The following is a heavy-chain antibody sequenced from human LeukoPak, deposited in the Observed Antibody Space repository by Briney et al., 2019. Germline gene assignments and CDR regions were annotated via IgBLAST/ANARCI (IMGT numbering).Heavy chain of an antibody. J-gene: IGHJ4*02. V-gene: IGHV3-33*01. CDR3: ARDPTRYASTTVVASNFDY. D-gene: IGHD4-23*01. CDR2: IWYDASNK. Sequence: PGRSLTLSCAASGFTFSSFGMHWVRQAPGKGLEWVAVIWYDASNKYYADSVKGRFTISRDNAKNSLYLQMNSLRDEDTAVYYCARDPTRYASTTVVASNFDYWGQGTLVTVSS. CDR1: GFTFSSFG.